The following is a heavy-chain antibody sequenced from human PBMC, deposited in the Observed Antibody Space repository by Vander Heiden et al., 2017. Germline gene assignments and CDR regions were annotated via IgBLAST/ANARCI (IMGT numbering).Heavy chain of an antibody. CDR2: IIPIFGTA. V-gene: IGHV1-69*01. Sequence: QVQLVQSGAEVKKPGSSVKVSCKASGGTFSSYAISWVRQAPGQGLEWMGGIIPIFGTANYAQKFQGRVTITADESTSTAYMELSSLKSEEPAVYYCARDGGSVSYFRLVFDYWGQGPMVTVSS. D-gene: IGHD3-10*01. CDR3: ARDGGSVSYFRLVFDY. J-gene: IGHJ4*02. CDR1: GGTFSSYA.